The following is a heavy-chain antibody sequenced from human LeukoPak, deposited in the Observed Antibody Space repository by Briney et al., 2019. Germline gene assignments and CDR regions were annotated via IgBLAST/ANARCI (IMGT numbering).Heavy chain of an antibody. D-gene: IGHD1-26*01. J-gene: IGHJ4*02. V-gene: IGHV1-69*05. CDR1: GGTFSSYA. CDR3: AREGMVAQKYIDY. CDR2: IIPIFGTA. Sequence: SVKVSCKASGGTFSSYAISWVRQAPGQGLEWMGRIIPIFGTANYAQKFQGRVTITTDESTSTAYMELSSLRSEDTAVYYCAREGMVAQKYIDYWGQGTLVTVSS.